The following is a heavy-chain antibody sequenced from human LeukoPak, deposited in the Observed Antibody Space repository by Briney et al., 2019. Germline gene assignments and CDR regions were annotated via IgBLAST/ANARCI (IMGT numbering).Heavy chain of an antibody. CDR2: IKQDGSEK. Sequence: GGSLRLSCAASGFTFSSYWMSWVRQAPGQGLEWVANIKQDGSEKYYVDSVKGRFTISRDNAKNSLYLQMNSLRAEDSAVYYCARGSFGVVIRYYYYYYYMDVWGKGTTVTVSS. J-gene: IGHJ6*03. CDR1: GFTFSSYW. D-gene: IGHD3-3*01. V-gene: IGHV3-7*01. CDR3: ARGSFGVVIRYYYYYYYMDV.